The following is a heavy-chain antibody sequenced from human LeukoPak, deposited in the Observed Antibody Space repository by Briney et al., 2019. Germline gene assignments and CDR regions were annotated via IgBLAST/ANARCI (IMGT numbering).Heavy chain of an antibody. CDR2: ISWNNCYI. Sequence: PGGSLTLPCAASGLTHHDYAMHWLRQAPGKGLEWVSGISWNNCYIVYAHSVKGRFNLSRENARNSMYLQMKSLRAEDTALYYCEKDLSTFGVVTATDCWGQGTMVTVSS. CDR1: GLTHHDYA. J-gene: IGHJ4*02. V-gene: IGHV3-9*01. CDR3: EKDLSTFGVVTATDC. D-gene: IGHD3-3*01.